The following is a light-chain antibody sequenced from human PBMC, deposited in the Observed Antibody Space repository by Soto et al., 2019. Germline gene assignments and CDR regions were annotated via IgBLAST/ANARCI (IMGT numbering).Light chain of an antibody. V-gene: IGKV3-15*01. CDR1: QSVRSN. CDR2: GAS. Sequence: EIVMTQSPATLSVSPGERATLSCRASQSVRSNLAWYQQKRGQSPRLLIYGASTRATGIPARFSGSGSETDFTLTISSLQSEDFALYYCQHYNNWPTFGQGTKVDIK. CDR3: QHYNNWPT. J-gene: IGKJ1*01.